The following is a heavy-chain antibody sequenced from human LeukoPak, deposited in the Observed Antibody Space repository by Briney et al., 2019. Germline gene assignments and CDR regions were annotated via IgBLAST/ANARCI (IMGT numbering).Heavy chain of an antibody. CDR2: ISAYNGNT. Sequence: ASVKVSCKASGYTFTSYGISWVRQAPGQGLEWMGWISAYNGNTNYAQKLQGRVTMTTDTSTSTAYMELSSLRSEDTAVYYCARRSIAAVHFDYWGQGTLVTVSS. CDR1: GYTFTSYG. CDR3: ARRSIAAVHFDY. V-gene: IGHV1-18*01. J-gene: IGHJ4*02. D-gene: IGHD6-13*01.